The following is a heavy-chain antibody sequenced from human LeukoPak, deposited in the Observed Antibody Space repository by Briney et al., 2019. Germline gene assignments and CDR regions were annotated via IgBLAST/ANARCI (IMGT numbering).Heavy chain of an antibody. J-gene: IGHJ4*02. CDR3: ARTTSFTASGYDY. V-gene: IGHV1-8*03. CDR2: MNPNNGDS. Sequence: ASVKVSCKASGYTFTTYEITWVRQATGQGLEWMGWMNPNNGDSGYAQKFQGRVTITRDTSISTSYMELRSLRSDDTAVYFCARTTSFTASGYDYWGQGTLVTVSS. D-gene: IGHD6-25*01. CDR1: GYTFTTYE.